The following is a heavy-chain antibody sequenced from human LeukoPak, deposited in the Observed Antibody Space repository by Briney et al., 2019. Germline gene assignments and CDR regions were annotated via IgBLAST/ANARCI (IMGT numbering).Heavy chain of an antibody. CDR2: ISGSGGNT. Sequence: GGSLRLSCAASGFTFSSYSMNWVRQAPGKGLEWVSAISGSGGNTYYTDSVKGRFTISRDNSKNTLYLQMNSLRAEDSAVYYCAQSVSGYYHEFDYWGQGTLVTVSS. J-gene: IGHJ4*02. CDR1: GFTFSSYS. D-gene: IGHD3-22*01. CDR3: AQSVSGYYHEFDY. V-gene: IGHV3-23*01.